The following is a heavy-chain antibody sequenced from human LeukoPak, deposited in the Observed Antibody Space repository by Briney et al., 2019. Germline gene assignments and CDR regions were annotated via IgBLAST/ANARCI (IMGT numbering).Heavy chain of an antibody. V-gene: IGHV4-4*07. Sequence: SETLSLTCTVSGGSISSYYWSWIRQPAGKGLEWIGRIYTSGSTNYNPSLKSRVTISVDTSKNQFSLKLSSVTAADTAVYYCAREGAPRGDWYFDLWGRGNLVTVSS. CDR1: GGSISSYY. CDR3: AREGAPRGDWYFDL. CDR2: IYTSGST. J-gene: IGHJ2*01. D-gene: IGHD3-10*01.